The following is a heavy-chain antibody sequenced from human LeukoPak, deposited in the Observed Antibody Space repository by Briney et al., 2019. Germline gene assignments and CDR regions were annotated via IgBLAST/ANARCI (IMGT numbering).Heavy chain of an antibody. D-gene: IGHD2-2*01. CDR3: ARDRMDCSSTSCHYYYNGMDV. Sequence: GGSLRLSCAASGFTFSSYSMNWVRQAPGKGLEWVSYISSSSSTIYYADSVKGRFTISRDNAKNSLYLQMNSLRAEDTAVYYCARDRMDCSSTSCHYYYNGMDVWGQGTTVTVSS. V-gene: IGHV3-48*04. CDR2: ISSSSSTI. CDR1: GFTFSSYS. J-gene: IGHJ6*02.